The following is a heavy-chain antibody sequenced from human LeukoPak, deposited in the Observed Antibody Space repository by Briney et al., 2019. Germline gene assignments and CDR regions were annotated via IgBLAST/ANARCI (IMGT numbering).Heavy chain of an antibody. V-gene: IGHV4-31*02. D-gene: IGHD6-19*01. CDR1: GASISSGGYY. CDR2: MYYSGNI. J-gene: IGHJ4*02. Sequence: SETLSLTCTVSGASISSGGYYWSWIRRHPGKGLEWIGYMYYSGNIYYNPSLKSRVTISVDTTKNQFSLRLSSVTAADTAMYYCARGGQWLAPGPDYWGQGTLVTVSS. CDR3: ARGGQWLAPGPDY.